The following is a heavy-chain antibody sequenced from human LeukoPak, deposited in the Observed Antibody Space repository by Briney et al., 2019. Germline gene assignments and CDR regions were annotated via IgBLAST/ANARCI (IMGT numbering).Heavy chain of an antibody. Sequence: GGSLRLSCAASGFTFSSYSMNWVRQAPGKGLEWVSSISSSSSYIYYADSVKGRFTISRDNAKNSLYLQMNSLRAEDTAVYYCARVPWYSKYHFDYWGQGTLVTVSS. CDR3: ARVPWYSKYHFDY. J-gene: IGHJ4*02. V-gene: IGHV3-21*01. D-gene: IGHD6-13*01. CDR2: ISSSSSYI. CDR1: GFTFSSYS.